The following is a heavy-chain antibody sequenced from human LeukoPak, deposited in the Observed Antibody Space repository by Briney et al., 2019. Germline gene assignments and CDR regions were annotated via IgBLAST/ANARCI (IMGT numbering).Heavy chain of an antibody. CDR2: INHSGST. Sequence: SETLSLTCAVYGGSFSGYYWSWIRQPPGKGLEWIGEINHSGSTNYNPSLKSRVTISVDTSKNQFSLRLSSVTAADTAVYYCAGHHPRNTVDFWGQGTLVTVSS. J-gene: IGHJ4*02. CDR1: GGSFSGYY. V-gene: IGHV4-34*01. D-gene: IGHD2/OR15-2a*01. CDR3: AGHHPRNTVDF.